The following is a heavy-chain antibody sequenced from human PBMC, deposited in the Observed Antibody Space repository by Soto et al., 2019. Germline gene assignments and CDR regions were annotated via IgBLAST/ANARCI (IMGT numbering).Heavy chain of an antibody. V-gene: IGHV4-59*01. Sequence: SETLSLTCTVSGGSISSYYWSWIRQPPGKGLEWIGYIYYSGSTNYNPSLKSRVTISVDTSKNQFSLKLSSVTAADTAVYYCARFRLVPAAFFDYWGQGTLVTVSS. D-gene: IGHD2-2*01. CDR3: ARFRLVPAAFFDY. CDR2: IYYSGST. CDR1: GGSISSYY. J-gene: IGHJ4*02.